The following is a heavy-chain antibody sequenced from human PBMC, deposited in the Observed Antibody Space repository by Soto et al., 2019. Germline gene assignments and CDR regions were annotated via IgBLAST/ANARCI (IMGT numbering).Heavy chain of an antibody. J-gene: IGHJ6*02. CDR1: GVSISSINNHLSNHF. V-gene: IGHV4-59*08. Sequence: SETLSLTCTVSGVSISSINNHLSNHFCSWIRLSPGKGLEWIGYISNIGCTRYNPSLKSRVSISVDTSKNQFSLKLTSGTAADTAVYYCTTQGFGGLHGLVDVWGQGTTVTVSS. D-gene: IGHD3-10*01. CDR3: TTQGFGGLHGLVDV. CDR2: ISNIGCT.